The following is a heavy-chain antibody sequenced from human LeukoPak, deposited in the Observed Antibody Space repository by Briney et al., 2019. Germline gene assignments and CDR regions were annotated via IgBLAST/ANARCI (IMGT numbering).Heavy chain of an antibody. V-gene: IGHV3-30*02. CDR1: GFTFSDYG. CDR3: AKGGSSSHNWFDP. D-gene: IGHD6-13*01. Sequence: PGGSLRLSRAASGFTFSDYGMHWVRQAPGKGLEWVAFVRNDGSNEYYPDSVKGRFTISRDNSRNTLYLQMNSLRAEDTAVYYCAKGGSSSHNWFDPWGQGTLVTVSS. J-gene: IGHJ5*02. CDR2: VRNDGSNE.